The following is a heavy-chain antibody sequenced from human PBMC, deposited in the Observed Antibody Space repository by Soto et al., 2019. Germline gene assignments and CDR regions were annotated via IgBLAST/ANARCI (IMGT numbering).Heavy chain of an antibody. D-gene: IGHD6-13*01. J-gene: IGHJ4*02. Sequence: QVQLQESGPGLVKPSETLSLTCTVSGGSISSYYWSWIRQPPGKGLEWIGYIYYSGSTNYNPSLKRRVTISVDTSKNQFSLKLSSVTAADTAGYYCARHIHLRAAAGHWGQGTLVTVSS. CDR1: GGSISSYY. CDR2: IYYSGST. V-gene: IGHV4-59*08. CDR3: ARHIHLRAAAGH.